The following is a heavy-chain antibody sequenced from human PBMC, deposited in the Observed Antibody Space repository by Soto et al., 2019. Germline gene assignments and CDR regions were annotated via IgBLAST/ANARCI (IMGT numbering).Heavy chain of an antibody. Sequence: GGSLRLSCAASGFSFSTYNMNWVRQARGRGLEWVSYISSRSSTIYHADSVKGRFTISRDNAKNSLYLQMDSLRDEDTAVYYCTSDTFGARDSWGQGTLVTVSS. D-gene: IGHD2-15*01. CDR1: GFSFSTYN. CDR3: TSDTFGARDS. J-gene: IGHJ4*02. V-gene: IGHV3-48*02. CDR2: ISSRSSTI.